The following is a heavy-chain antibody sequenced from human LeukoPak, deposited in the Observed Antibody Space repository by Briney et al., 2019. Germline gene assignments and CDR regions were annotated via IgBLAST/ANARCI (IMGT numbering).Heavy chain of an antibody. CDR3: AKENKVGAPFDY. CDR2: ISSSSSYI. Sequence: HPGGSLRLSCAASGFTFSSYSMNWVRQAPGKGLEWVSSISSSSSYIYYADSVKGRFTISRDNAKNSLYLQMNSLGAEDTAVYYCAKENKVGAPFDYWGQGTLVTVSS. CDR1: GFTFSSYS. V-gene: IGHV3-21*04. J-gene: IGHJ4*02. D-gene: IGHD1-26*01.